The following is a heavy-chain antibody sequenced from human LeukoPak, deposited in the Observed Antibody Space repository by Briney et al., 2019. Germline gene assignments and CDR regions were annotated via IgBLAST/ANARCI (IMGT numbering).Heavy chain of an antibody. CDR3: AKDVASEAYFDN. Sequence: PGGSLRLSCVASGFTFKNNWMHWVRQAPGKGLGWVSRISGDGTTTRYADSVKGRFTISKDNAKNTMYLHMNSLRAEDTAVYYCAKDVASEAYFDNWGQGTLVTVSS. CDR2: ISGDGTTT. V-gene: IGHV3-74*01. J-gene: IGHJ4*02. D-gene: IGHD2-21*01. CDR1: GFTFKNNW.